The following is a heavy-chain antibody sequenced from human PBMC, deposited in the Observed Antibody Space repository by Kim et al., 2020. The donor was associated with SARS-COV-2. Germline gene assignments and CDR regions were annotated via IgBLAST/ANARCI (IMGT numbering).Heavy chain of an antibody. CDR1: GGTFSSYA. J-gene: IGHJ4*02. Sequence: SVKVSCKASGGTFSSYAISWVRQAPGQGLEWMGGIIPIFGTANYAQKFQGRVTITADESTSTAYMELSSRRSEDTAVYYCARESPLDPGYLDYWGQGTLVTVSS. D-gene: IGHD6-13*01. CDR2: IIPIFGTA. V-gene: IGHV1-69*13. CDR3: ARESPLDPGYLDY.